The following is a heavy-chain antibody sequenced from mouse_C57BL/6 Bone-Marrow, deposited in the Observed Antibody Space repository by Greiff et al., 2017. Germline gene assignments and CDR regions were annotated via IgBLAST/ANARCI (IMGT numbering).Heavy chain of an antibody. J-gene: IGHJ2*01. CDR2: IDPETGGT. D-gene: IGHD1-1*01. Sequence: QVQLQQSGAELVRPGASVTLSCKASGYTFTDYEMHWVKQTPVHGLEWIGAIDPETGGTAYNQKFKGKAILTADKSSSTAYMELRSLTSDDSAVYYCTRRGYGSSIDYWGQGTTLTVSS. CDR3: TRRGYGSSIDY. CDR1: GYTFTDYE. V-gene: IGHV1-15*01.